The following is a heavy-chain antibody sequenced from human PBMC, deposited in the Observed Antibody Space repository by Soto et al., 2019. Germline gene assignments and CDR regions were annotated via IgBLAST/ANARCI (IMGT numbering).Heavy chain of an antibody. CDR3: ARERHSSSIPYFDY. Sequence: GRSLRLSCAASGFTFSSYGMHWVRQAPGKGLEWVAVIWYDGSNKYYADSVKGRFTISRDNSKNTLYLQMNSLRAEDTAVYYCARERHSSSIPYFDYWGQGTLVTVSS. D-gene: IGHD6-6*01. CDR2: IWYDGSNK. CDR1: GFTFSSYG. V-gene: IGHV3-33*01. J-gene: IGHJ4*02.